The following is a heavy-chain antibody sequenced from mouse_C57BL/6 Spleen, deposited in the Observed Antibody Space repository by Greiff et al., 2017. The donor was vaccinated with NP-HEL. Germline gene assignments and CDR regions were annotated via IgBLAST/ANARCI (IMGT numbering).Heavy chain of an antibody. J-gene: IGHJ1*03. CDR2: INPYNGGT. CDR3: ARSGYGSSYWYFDV. V-gene: IGHV1-19*01. CDR1: GYTFTDYY. D-gene: IGHD1-1*01. Sequence: VQLQQSGPVLVKPGASVTMSCKASGYTFTDYYMNWVKQSHGKSLEWIGVINPYNGGTSYNQKFKGKATLTVDKSSSTAYMELNSLTSEDSAVYYCARSGYGSSYWYFDVWGTGTTVTVSS.